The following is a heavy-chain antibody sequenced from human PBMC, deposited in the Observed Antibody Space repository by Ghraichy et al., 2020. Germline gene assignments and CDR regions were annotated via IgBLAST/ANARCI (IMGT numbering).Heavy chain of an antibody. D-gene: IGHD2-8*01. CDR1: GDSINDYY. CDR2: IHSSGIT. J-gene: IGHJ4*02. Sequence: SETLSLTCTVSGDSINDYYWNWLRQTPGKGLEWIANIHSSGITYYNSTLKSRVTMSIDTSKNQFSLRLSSVTAADTAVYFCVREKINGYNYFDHWGQGTLVTVSS. CDR3: VREKINGYNYFDH. V-gene: IGHV4-59*12.